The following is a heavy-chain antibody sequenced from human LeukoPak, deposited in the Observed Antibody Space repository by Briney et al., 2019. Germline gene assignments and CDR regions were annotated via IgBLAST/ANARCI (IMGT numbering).Heavy chain of an antibody. CDR1: GGSISSYY. V-gene: IGHV4-4*07. CDR3: ASTPRIPDPAGGEYYFDY. CDR2: IYTSGST. Sequence: KSSETLSLTCTVSGGSISSYYWSWIRQPAGKGLEWIGRIYTSGSTNYNPSLKSRVTMSVDTSKNQFSLKLSSVTAADTAVYYCASTPRIPDPAGGEYYFDYWGQGTLVTVSS. D-gene: IGHD3-16*01. J-gene: IGHJ4*02.